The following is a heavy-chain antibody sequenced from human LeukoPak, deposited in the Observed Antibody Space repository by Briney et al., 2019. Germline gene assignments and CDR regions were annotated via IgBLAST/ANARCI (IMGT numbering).Heavy chain of an antibody. V-gene: IGHV1-2*02. CDR3: ARSIVVVTAIPDYYYGMDV. CDR2: INPNSGGT. Sequence: ASVKVSCKASGYTFTGYYMHWVRQAPGQGLEWMGWINPNSGGTNYAQKFQGRVTMTRDTSISTAYMELSRLRSDDTAVYYCARSIVVVTAIPDYYYGMDVWGQGTTVTVSS. D-gene: IGHD2-21*02. J-gene: IGHJ6*02. CDR1: GYTFTGYY.